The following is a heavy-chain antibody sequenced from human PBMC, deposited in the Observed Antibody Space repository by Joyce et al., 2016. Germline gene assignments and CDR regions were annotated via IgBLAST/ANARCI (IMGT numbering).Heavy chain of an antibody. CDR1: GFTFNNYG. CDR2: ISDIGGST. D-gene: IGHD4-11*01. Sequence: EVQLLESGGGLVQPGGSMTLSCAASGFTFNNYGLTWVRQAPGKGLGWVSSISDIGGSTYYADSVRDRFTISRDNSKNTLFLQMTSLTAEDTAVYYCAKDRPYSTYYYFYYMDVWGKGTTVTVSS. CDR3: AKDRPYSTYYYFYYMDV. J-gene: IGHJ6*03. V-gene: IGHV3-23*01.